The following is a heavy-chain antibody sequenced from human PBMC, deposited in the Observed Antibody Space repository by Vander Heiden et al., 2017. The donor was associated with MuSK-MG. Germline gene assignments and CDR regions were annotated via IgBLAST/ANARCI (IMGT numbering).Heavy chain of an antibody. D-gene: IGHD4-17*01. V-gene: IGHV4-39*01. CDR2: IYYSGST. CDR3: ARLRALGYGGKVYGMDV. J-gene: IGHJ6*02. Sequence: QLQLQESGPGLVKPSETLSLTCTVSGGSIRSSRYYWGWLRQPPGKGLEWIGSIYYSGSTYYNPSLKSRVTISVDTSKNQFSLKLSSVTAADTAVYYCARLRALGYGGKVYGMDVWGQGTTVTVSS. CDR1: GGSIRSSRYY.